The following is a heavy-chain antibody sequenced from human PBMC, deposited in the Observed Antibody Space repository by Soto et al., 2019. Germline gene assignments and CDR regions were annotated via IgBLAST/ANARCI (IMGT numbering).Heavy chain of an antibody. CDR1: GGSFSGYY. CDR2: INHSGST. V-gene: IGHV4-34*01. CDR3: ASIRGYSGYDARNFDY. D-gene: IGHD5-12*01. Sequence: SETLSLTCAVYGGSFSGYYWSWIRQPPGKGLEWIGEINHSGSTNYNPSLKSRVTISVDTSKNQFSLKLGSVTAADTAVYYCASIRGYSGYDARNFDYWGQGTLVTVSS. J-gene: IGHJ4*02.